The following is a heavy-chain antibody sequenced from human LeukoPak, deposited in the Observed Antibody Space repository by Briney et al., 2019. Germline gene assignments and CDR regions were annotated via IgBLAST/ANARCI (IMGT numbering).Heavy chain of an antibody. V-gene: IGHV4-39*01. CDR2: IYYSGST. Sequence: PSETLSLTCTVSGGSISSSSYYWGWIRQPPGKGLEWIGSIYYSGSTYYNPSLKSRVTISVDTSKNQFSLKLSSVTAAGTAVYYCARRYGSGSYYHKNNWFDPWGQGTLVTVSS. J-gene: IGHJ5*02. CDR1: GGSISSSSYY. D-gene: IGHD3-10*01. CDR3: ARRYGSGSYYHKNNWFDP.